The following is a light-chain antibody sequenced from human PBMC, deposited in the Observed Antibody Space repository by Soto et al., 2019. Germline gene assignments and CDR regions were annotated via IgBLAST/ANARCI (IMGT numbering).Light chain of an antibody. V-gene: IGLV2-8*01. CDR2: EVT. Sequence: QCSLTQPPSASGSPAQSVPSPCTAASSDVGDYAYVSSYQQQLSKPPSLMTYEVTIRHSGVSDRFSGSKSGNTASLTVSGLQAEDEADYYCSSYTVGNPSYDVGTGTKVTVL. J-gene: IGLJ1*01. CDR1: SSDVGDYAY. CDR3: SSYTVGNPSYD.